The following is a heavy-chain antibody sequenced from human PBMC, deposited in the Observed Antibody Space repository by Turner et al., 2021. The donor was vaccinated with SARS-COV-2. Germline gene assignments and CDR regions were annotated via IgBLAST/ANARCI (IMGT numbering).Heavy chain of an antibody. J-gene: IGHJ4*02. Sequence: QVQMQESGSGLVQSSQSLFLTCTVSGGSISSGAYYWSWIRQHPGKGLEWIGYIYYSASTYYNPSLKSRVTISVDTSHHQFSLNLLSFPASAPAVYSCARAGTDWLHYYSFDYWGQGTLVTVSS. CDR1: GGSISSGAYY. CDR3: ARAGTDWLHYYSFDY. D-gene: IGHD3-9*01. CDR2: IYYSAST. V-gene: IGHV4-31*03.